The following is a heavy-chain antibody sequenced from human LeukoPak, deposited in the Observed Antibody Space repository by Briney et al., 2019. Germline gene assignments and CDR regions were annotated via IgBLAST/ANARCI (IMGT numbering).Heavy chain of an antibody. Sequence: GGSLRLSCAASGFTFDDYGMSWVRHAPGKGLEWVSGINWNGGSTGYADSVKGRFTISRDNAKNSLYLQMNSLRAEDTALYHCARRRVGATLFWDYWGQGTLVTVSS. CDR1: GFTFDDYG. CDR2: INWNGGST. J-gene: IGHJ4*02. CDR3: ARRRVGATLFWDY. D-gene: IGHD1-26*01. V-gene: IGHV3-20*01.